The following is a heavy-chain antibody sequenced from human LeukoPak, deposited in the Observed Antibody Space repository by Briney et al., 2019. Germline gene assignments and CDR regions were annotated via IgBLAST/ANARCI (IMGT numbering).Heavy chain of an antibody. D-gene: IGHD1-26*01. CDR2: ISSSSSYI. CDR3: ARDRGIDY. Sequence: RSGGSLRLSCAASGFTFSSYSMNWVRQAPGKGLGWVSSISSSSSYIYYADSVKGRFTISRDNAQNSLYLQMSSLRAEDTAVYYCARDRGIDYWGQGALVTVSS. J-gene: IGHJ4*02. V-gene: IGHV3-21*01. CDR1: GFTFSSYS.